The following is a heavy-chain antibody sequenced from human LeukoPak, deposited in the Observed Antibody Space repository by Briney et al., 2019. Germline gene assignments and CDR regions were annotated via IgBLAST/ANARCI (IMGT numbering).Heavy chain of an antibody. J-gene: IGHJ4*02. CDR2: IYYSGST. V-gene: IGHV4-30-4*08. CDR3: ARGATVTTSYDY. CDR1: GGSISSGDYY. D-gene: IGHD4-17*01. Sequence: PSETLSLTCTVSGGSISSGDYYWSWIRQPPGKGLEWIGYIYYSGSTYYNPSLKSRVTISVDTPKNQFSLKLSSVTAADTAVYYCARGATVTTSYDYWGQGTLVTVSS.